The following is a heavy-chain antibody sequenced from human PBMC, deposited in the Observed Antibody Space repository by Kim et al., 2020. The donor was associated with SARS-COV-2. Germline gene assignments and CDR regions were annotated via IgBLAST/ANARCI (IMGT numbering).Heavy chain of an antibody. D-gene: IGHD3-16*01. V-gene: IGHV3-30*18. CDR2: ISYDGSNK. Sequence: GALRLSCAASGFTFSSSGMHWVRQAPGKGLEWVAVISYDGSNKYYADSVKGRFTISRDNSKNTLYLQMNSLRAEDTAVYYCAKAAPYYDYVWGSFGYYGMDVWGQGTTVTVSS. CDR1: GFTFSSSG. CDR3: AKAAPYYDYVWGSFGYYGMDV. J-gene: IGHJ6*02.